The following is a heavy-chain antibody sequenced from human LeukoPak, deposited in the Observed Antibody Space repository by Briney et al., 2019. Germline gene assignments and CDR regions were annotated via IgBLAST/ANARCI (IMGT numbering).Heavy chain of an antibody. Sequence: PSETLSLTCAVYGGSFSSYYWSWIRQPAGKGLEWIGRIYTSGSTNYNPSLKSRVTMSVDTSKNQFSLKLSSVTAADTAVYYCAREGGAARVYYYYYYMDVWGKGTTVTVSS. CDR2: IYTSGST. D-gene: IGHD6-6*01. CDR1: GGSFSSYY. V-gene: IGHV4-4*07. J-gene: IGHJ6*03. CDR3: AREGGAARVYYYYYYMDV.